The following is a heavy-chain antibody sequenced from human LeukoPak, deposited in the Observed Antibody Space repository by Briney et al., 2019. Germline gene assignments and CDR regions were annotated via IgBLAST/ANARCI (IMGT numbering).Heavy chain of an antibody. D-gene: IGHD5-18*01. CDR2: IIPIFGTA. J-gene: IGHJ4*02. CDR3: ARVHRRGYSYDLDY. Sequence: SVKVSCKASGYTFTSYYMHWVRQAPGQGLEWMGRIIPIFGTANYAQKFQGGVTITTDESTSTAYMELSSLRSEDTAVYYCARVHRRGYSYDLDYWGQGTLVTVSS. V-gene: IGHV1-69*05. CDR1: GYTFTSYY.